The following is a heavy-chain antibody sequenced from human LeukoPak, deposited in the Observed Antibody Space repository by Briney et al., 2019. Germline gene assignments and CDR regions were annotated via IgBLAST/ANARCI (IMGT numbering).Heavy chain of an antibody. CDR2: ISAYNGNT. CDR3: ARGMGYDFWSGYYTTDYFDY. D-gene: IGHD3-3*01. V-gene: IGHV1-18*01. CDR1: GYTFTSYG. J-gene: IGHJ4*02. Sequence: ASVKVSCKASGYTFTSYGISWVRQAPGQGLEWMGWISAYNGNTNYAQKLQGRVTMTTDTSTSTAYMELRSLRSDDTAVYYCARGMGYDFWSGYYTTDYFDYWGQGTLVTVSS.